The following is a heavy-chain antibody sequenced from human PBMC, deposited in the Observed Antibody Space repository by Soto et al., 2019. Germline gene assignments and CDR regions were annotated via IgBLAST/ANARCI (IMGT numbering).Heavy chain of an antibody. CDR2: IYINGST. J-gene: IGHJ6*02. V-gene: IGHV3-53*01. Sequence: PGGSLRLSCAASGFSVSSNYMSWVRQAPGEGLEWVAIIYINGSTDYADSVQGRFSVSRDIYKNTSFLQMNNLRAEDTAVYFCSGDPSGYDEGDWYHGVDVWGQGTTVTVSS. CDR3: SGDPSGYDEGDWYHGVDV. D-gene: IGHD5-12*01. CDR1: GFSVSSNY.